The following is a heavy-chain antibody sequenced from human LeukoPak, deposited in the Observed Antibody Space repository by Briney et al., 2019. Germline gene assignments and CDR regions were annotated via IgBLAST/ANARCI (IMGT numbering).Heavy chain of an antibody. CDR1: GFTFSDSH. CDR3: ARVYNYVLDY. J-gene: IGHJ4*02. Sequence: GGSLRLSCTASGFTFSDSHMTWVRQAVGKGLEWVSFIYSGGDTSYADSVKGRFTISRDNSKNTLNLQMNSLRAADTAVYYCARVYNYVLDYRGQGTLVTVSS. CDR2: IYSGGDT. V-gene: IGHV3-53*01. D-gene: IGHD3-10*02.